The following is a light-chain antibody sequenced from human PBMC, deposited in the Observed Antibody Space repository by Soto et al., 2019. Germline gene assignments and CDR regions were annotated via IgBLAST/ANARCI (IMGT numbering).Light chain of an antibody. Sequence: EIVLTQSPGTLSLSPGERATLSCRASQSVSSSNLAWYQQKLGQAPRLLIYGASSRDTGIPDRFSGSGSGTDFTLTISRLEPEDFAVYYYQQYGSSPLTFGGGTKVEIK. CDR3: QQYGSSPLT. CDR2: GAS. J-gene: IGKJ4*01. V-gene: IGKV3-20*01. CDR1: QSVSSSN.